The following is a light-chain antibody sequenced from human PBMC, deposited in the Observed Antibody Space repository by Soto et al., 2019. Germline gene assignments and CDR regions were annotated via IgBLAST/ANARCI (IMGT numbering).Light chain of an antibody. CDR1: QSVSSN. V-gene: IGKV3-15*01. J-gene: IGKJ5*01. CDR3: QQYNNWLIT. CDR2: GAS. Sequence: EIVMTQSPATLSVSPGERATLSCRASQSVSSNLAWYQQKLGQAPRLLIYGASTRATGIPARFSGSGSGTEFTLTISSLQSEDFAVYYCQQYNNWLITFGQGKRLEIK.